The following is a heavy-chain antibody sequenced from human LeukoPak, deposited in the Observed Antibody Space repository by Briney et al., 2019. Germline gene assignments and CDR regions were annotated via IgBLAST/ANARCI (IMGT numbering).Heavy chain of an antibody. CDR1: GGSISSYY. Sequence: PSETLSLTFTVSGGSISSYYWSWIRQPPGKGLEWIGYIYYSGSTNYNPSLKSRVTISVDTSKNQFSLKLSSVTAADTAVYYCARFTHYDFWSGTRPHLDAFDIWGQGTMVTVSS. D-gene: IGHD3-3*01. J-gene: IGHJ3*02. CDR3: ARFTHYDFWSGTRPHLDAFDI. V-gene: IGHV4-59*01. CDR2: IYYSGST.